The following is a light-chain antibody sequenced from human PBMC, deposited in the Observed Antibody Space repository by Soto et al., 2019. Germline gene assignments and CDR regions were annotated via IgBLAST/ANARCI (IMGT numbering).Light chain of an antibody. CDR1: QSVSSY. CDR3: QERSNWLT. V-gene: IGKV3-11*01. Sequence: EIVLTQSPATLSLSPGERATLSCSASQSVSSYLAWYQQKPGQAPRLLIYDASNRATGIPARFSGSGSGTDVTLTISSLEPDDFAGYYCQERSNWLTFGGGTKVEIK. J-gene: IGKJ4*01. CDR2: DAS.